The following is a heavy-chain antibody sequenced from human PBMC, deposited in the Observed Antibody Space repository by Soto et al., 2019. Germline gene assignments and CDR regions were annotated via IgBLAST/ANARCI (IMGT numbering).Heavy chain of an antibody. V-gene: IGHV3-33*01. D-gene: IGHD6-19*01. CDR1: GFTFSGHA. CDR3: ARDGQGLAPYALDV. Sequence: QVQLVESGGGVAQPGRSLRLSCTVSGFTFSGHAMHWVRQAPGKWLEWVTQIWYDGSNKYYAESVKGRFTISRDNSKNTLYLQMNSLRVEDTAVYYCARDGQGLAPYALDVWGQGTSVTVSS. CDR2: IWYDGSNK. J-gene: IGHJ6*02.